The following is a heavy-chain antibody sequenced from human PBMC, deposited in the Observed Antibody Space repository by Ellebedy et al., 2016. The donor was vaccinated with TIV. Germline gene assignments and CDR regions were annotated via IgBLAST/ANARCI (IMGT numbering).Heavy chain of an antibody. CDR1: GFTFSRCD. CDR3: ARATAGFDY. V-gene: IGHV3-13*01. Sequence: GESLKISCAASGFTFSRCDMHWVRQATGKGLEWVSAIGTAGDTYYPGSVKGRFTISRENAKNSLYLQMNSLRAEDTAVYYCARATAGFDYWGQGTLVTVSS. CDR2: IGTAGDT. J-gene: IGHJ4*02. D-gene: IGHD1-1*01.